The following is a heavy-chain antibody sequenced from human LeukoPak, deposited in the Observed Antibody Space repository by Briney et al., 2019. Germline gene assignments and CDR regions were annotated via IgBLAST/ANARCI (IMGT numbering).Heavy chain of an antibody. D-gene: IGHD6-13*01. CDR3: AKDPTAVYSIVYDFIY. CDR2: ISSSGGST. V-gene: IGHV3-23*01. Sequence: GGSLRLSCAASGFTFSSYAMSWVRQAPGKGLEWVSYISSSGGSTYYADSVKGRFTISRDNSKNTLYLQMNTLRAEDTAVYYCAKDPTAVYSIVYDFIYWGQGTLVTVSS. CDR1: GFTFSSYA. J-gene: IGHJ4*02.